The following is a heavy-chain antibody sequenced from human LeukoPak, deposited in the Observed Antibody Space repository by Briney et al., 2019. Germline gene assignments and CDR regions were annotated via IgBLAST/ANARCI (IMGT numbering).Heavy chain of an antibody. CDR3: ALSSGAYDSAGYFDY. CDR2: IYPNASDT. Sequence: GDSLKISCKGSGYSFANYWIGWVRQMPGKGLEWMGIIYPNASDTRYSPSFRGQVTISADKSIATAYLRWNSLKASDTAMYYCALSSGAYDSAGYFDYWGQGTLVTASS. CDR1: GYSFANYW. V-gene: IGHV5-51*01. J-gene: IGHJ4*02. D-gene: IGHD3-22*01.